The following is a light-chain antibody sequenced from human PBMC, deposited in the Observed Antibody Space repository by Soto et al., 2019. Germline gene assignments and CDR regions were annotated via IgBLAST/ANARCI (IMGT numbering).Light chain of an antibody. Sequence: QAVVTQPASVSGSPGQSITISCTGTSNDIGRYNHVSWYQHHPGKAPKLIISEVSNRPSGVSNRFSGSKSGYTASLTISGLLAVDEADYNRNSQTSADFRVFGTGTKLTVL. J-gene: IGLJ1*01. CDR3: NSQTSADFRV. CDR1: SNDIGRYNH. V-gene: IGLV2-14*01. CDR2: EVS.